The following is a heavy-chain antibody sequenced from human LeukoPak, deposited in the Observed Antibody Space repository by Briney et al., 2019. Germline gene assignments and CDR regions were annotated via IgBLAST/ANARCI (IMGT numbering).Heavy chain of an antibody. CDR3: AKSLYDSSGYYFFDY. Sequence: EGSLRLSCAASGFTFSSYAMSWVRQAPGKGLESVSSISTGGGTTYYADSVKGRFTISRDNSKSTLYLQMNSLRAEDTAVYYCAKSLYDSSGYYFFDYWGQGTLVTVSS. CDR1: GFTFSSYA. V-gene: IGHV3-23*01. CDR2: ISTGGGTT. D-gene: IGHD3-22*01. J-gene: IGHJ4*02.